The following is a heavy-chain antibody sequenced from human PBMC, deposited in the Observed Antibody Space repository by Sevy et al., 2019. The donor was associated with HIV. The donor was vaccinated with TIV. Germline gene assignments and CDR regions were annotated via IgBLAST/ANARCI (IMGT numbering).Heavy chain of an antibody. V-gene: IGHV1-18*01. CDR1: GYTFTSYA. CDR3: ATDRSEQLDFDY. D-gene: IGHD6-6*01. J-gene: IGHJ4*02. CDR2: ISAYNGNT. Sequence: ASVKVSCKASGYTFTSYAISWVRHAPGQGLEWMGWISAYNGNTNYAQKLQGRVTMTTDTSTSTAYMELRSLRSDDTAVYYCATDRSEQLDFDYWGQGTLVTVSS.